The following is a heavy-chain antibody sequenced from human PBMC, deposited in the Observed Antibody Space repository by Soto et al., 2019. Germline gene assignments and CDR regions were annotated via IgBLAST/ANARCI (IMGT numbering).Heavy chain of an antibody. CDR3: ARDRDDYGSGNYYNRIDF. CDR1: GGIFSTYA. CDR2: IIPIFGTP. D-gene: IGHD3-10*01. V-gene: IGHV1-69*01. Sequence: QVQLVQSGAEVKKPGSSVKVSCKASGGIFSTYALSWLRQAPGQGLEWMGGIIPIFGTPNYAQRFQGRVTITADESTSTAYMELSRLRSADTSVYYCARDRDDYGSGNYYNRIDFWGQGTLVTVSS. J-gene: IGHJ4*02.